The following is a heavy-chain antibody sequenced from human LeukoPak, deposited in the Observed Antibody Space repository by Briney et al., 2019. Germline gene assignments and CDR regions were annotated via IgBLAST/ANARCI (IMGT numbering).Heavy chain of an antibody. D-gene: IGHD3-16*01. CDR3: ARWASISRQPGGFFDH. J-gene: IGHJ4*02. CDR2: IYHSGST. CDR1: GYSISSGYY. Sequence: SETLPLTCAVSGYSISSGYYWGWIRQPPGKGLEWIGSIYHSGSTYYNPSLKSRVTISVDTSKNQFSLKLSSVTAADTAVYYCARWASISRQPGGFFDHWGQGTLVTVSS. V-gene: IGHV4-38-2*01.